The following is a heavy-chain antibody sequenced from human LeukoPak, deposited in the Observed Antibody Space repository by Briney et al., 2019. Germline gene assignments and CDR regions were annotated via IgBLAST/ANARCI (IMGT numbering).Heavy chain of an antibody. D-gene: IGHD2-15*01. V-gene: IGHV1-18*01. Sequence: ASVKVSCKASGYTFTNYGITWVRQAPGQGLEWMGWISAYNGDTNYAQKLQGRVTMTTDTSTSTAYMELRSLRSDDTAVYYCARGGLGYCSGGSCPINWFDPWGQGTLVTVSS. CDR1: GYTFTNYG. CDR3: ARGGLGYCSGGSCPINWFDP. J-gene: IGHJ5*02. CDR2: ISAYNGDT.